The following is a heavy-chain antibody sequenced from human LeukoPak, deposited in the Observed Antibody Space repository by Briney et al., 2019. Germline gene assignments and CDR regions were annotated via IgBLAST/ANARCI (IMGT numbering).Heavy chain of an antibody. V-gene: IGHV3-21*01. D-gene: IGHD2-2*01. J-gene: IGHJ3*02. Sequence: GGSLRLSCAASGFTFSSYGMHWVRQAPGKGLEWVSSISSSSSYIYYADSVKGRFTISRDNAKNSLYLQMNSLRAEDTAVYYCARDYVVVSSFDIWGQGTMVTVSS. CDR3: ARDYVVVSSFDI. CDR2: ISSSSSYI. CDR1: GFTFSSYG.